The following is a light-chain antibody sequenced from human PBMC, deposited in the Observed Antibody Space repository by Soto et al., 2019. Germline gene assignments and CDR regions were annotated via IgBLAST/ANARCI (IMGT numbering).Light chain of an antibody. Sequence: QSSLTQPASVSGSPGHSSTISSTGTSSDVGGYNYVSWYQHHPGKAPKLMVYDVSNRPSGVSNRFSGSKSGNTASLTITGFQAEDEADYYCSSYPSSSPPYVFGTGTKVTVL. J-gene: IGLJ1*01. CDR2: DVS. CDR3: SSYPSSSPPYV. V-gene: IGLV2-14*03. CDR1: SSDVGGYNY.